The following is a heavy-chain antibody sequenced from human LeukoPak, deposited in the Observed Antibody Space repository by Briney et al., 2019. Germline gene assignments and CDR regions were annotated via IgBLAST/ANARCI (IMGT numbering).Heavy chain of an antibody. CDR2: IYHSGST. CDR3: ARGTGTHHFYYYGMDV. J-gene: IGHJ6*02. V-gene: IGHV4-30-2*01. Sequence: SETLSLTCAVSGGSISSGGYSWSWIRQPPGKGLEWIGYIYHSGSTYYNPSLKSRVTISVDRSKNQFSLKLSSVTAADTAVYYCARGTGTHHFYYYGMDVWGQGTTVTVSS. D-gene: IGHD1-1*01. CDR1: GGSISSGGYS.